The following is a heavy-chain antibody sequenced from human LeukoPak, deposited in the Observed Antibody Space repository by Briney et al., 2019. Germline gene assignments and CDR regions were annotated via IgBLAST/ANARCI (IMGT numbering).Heavy chain of an antibody. J-gene: IGHJ6*03. CDR3: ARRNGKVVRGVLGLYYYYYMDV. V-gene: IGHV4-34*01. Sequence: PSETLSLTCAVYGGSFSGYYWSWIRQPPGRGLEWIGEINHSGSTNYNPSLKSRVTISVDTSKNQFPLKLSSVTAADTAVYYCARRNGKVVRGVLGLYYYYYMDVWGKGTTVTISS. CDR1: GGSFSGYY. CDR2: INHSGST. D-gene: IGHD3-10*01.